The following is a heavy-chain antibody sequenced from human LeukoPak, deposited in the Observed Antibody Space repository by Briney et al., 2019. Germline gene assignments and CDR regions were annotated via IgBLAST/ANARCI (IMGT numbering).Heavy chain of an antibody. CDR1: GGSFSGYY. D-gene: IGHD3-9*01. J-gene: IGHJ5*02. Sequence: SETLSLTCAVYGGSFSGYYWSWIRQPPGKGLEWIGEINHSGSTNYNPSLKSRVTISVDTSKNQFSLKLSSVTAADTAVYYCARGLGILTGFDWFDPWGQGTLVTVSP. V-gene: IGHV4-34*01. CDR3: ARGLGILTGFDWFDP. CDR2: INHSGST.